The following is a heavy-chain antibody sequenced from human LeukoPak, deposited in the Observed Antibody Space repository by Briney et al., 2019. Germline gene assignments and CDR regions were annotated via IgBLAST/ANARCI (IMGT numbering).Heavy chain of an antibody. D-gene: IGHD3-22*01. CDR1: GYTFTSYG. J-gene: IGHJ6*03. Sequence: ASVKVSCKASGYTFTSYGISWVRQAPGQGLEWMGWISAYNGNTNYAQKLQGRVTMTTDTSTSTAYMELRSLRSDDTAVYYCARVLTGYYYDSSGYRGYYYYYYMDVRGKGTTVTVSS. CDR2: ISAYNGNT. V-gene: IGHV1-18*01. CDR3: ARVLTGYYYDSSGYRGYYYYYYMDV.